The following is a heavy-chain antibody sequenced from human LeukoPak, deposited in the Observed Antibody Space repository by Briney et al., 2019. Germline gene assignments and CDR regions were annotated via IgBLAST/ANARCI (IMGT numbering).Heavy chain of an antibody. Sequence: VGSLRLSCAASGFTFSNYWMSWVRQAPGKGLEWVANVKHDGSEKNYVDSVKGRFTISRDNAKNSLYLQLNSLRADDTAVYYCASTNTFDYWGQGTLDTVSS. CDR1: GFTFSNYW. J-gene: IGHJ4*02. D-gene: IGHD1/OR15-1a*01. V-gene: IGHV3-7*02. CDR3: ASTNTFDY. CDR2: VKHDGSEK.